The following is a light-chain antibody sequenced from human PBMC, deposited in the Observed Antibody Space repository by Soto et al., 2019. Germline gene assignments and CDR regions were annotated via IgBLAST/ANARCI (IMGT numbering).Light chain of an antibody. CDR1: SSNIGSYY. J-gene: IGLJ3*02. Sequence: QSVLTQPPSASGTPGQRVTVSCSGSSSNIGSYYVSWYQQLPGTAPKLLIYRDNQRPSGVPDRFSGSKSGTSASLAISGLRSEDEADYYCSTWDDRLSGRVFGGGTKLTVL. CDR2: RDN. V-gene: IGLV1-47*01. CDR3: STWDDRLSGRV.